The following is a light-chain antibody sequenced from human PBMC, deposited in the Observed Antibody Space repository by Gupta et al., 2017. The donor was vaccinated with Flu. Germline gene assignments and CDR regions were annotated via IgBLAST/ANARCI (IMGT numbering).Light chain of an antibody. V-gene: IGKV3-20*01. CDR2: GAS. CDR1: QSINSAN. CDR3: QHYGTSRLT. Sequence: EIVLTQSPGTLSLSPGERATLSCRASQSINSANLAWYQQRVGQGPRLLIYGASSRAAGIPDRFSGGGSGTDFTLTINRLEPEDFAVYYCQHYGTSRLTLAGGTKVEIK. J-gene: IGKJ4*01.